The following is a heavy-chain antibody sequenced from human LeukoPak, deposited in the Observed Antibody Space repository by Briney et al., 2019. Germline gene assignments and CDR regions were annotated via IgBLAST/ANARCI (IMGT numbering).Heavy chain of an antibody. J-gene: IGHJ4*02. CDR3: TRKSNSDISEYWFEFDH. V-gene: IGHV3-73*01. Sequence: GGSPRLSCVTSGFSFSDSAIHWVRQASGKEPEWVGRIRTKPNTYATAYAASVKGRFTISRDDSKNTAYLQMSSLKTDDTAVYYCTRKSNSDISEYWFEFDHWGLGTLVTVSS. D-gene: IGHD3-22*01. CDR2: IRTKPNTYAT. CDR1: GFSFSDSA.